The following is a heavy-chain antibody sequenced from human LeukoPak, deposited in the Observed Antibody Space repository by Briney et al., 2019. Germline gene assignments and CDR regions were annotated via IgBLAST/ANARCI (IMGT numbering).Heavy chain of an antibody. CDR3: XXXGAGFGVXXXEGDAXXX. D-gene: IGHD3-3*01. Sequence: GESLKISCKGSGYTFTKFWVGWVRQMPGKGLEWMGIINPADSDTRYSPSFQGQVTMSADKSIGTAYLQWSSLKASDTAMYYXXXXGAGFGVXXXEGDAXXXXGXXXXVTVSS. CDR2: INPADSDT. V-gene: IGHV5-51*01. J-gene: IGHJ3*01. CDR1: GYTFTKFW.